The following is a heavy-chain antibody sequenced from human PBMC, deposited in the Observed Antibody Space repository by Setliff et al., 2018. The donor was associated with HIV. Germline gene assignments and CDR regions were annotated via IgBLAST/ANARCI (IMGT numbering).Heavy chain of an antibody. CDR1: GYTFTGYY. J-gene: IGHJ5*02. CDR3: ARCMTMTGNWFDP. D-gene: IGHD3-22*01. CDR2: INPNSGGT. Sequence: GASVKVSCKASGYTFTGYYMHWVRQAPGQGLEWMGWINPNSGGTNYAQKLQGRVPMTRDTSISTAYMELSSLRSDDTAVYYCARCMTMTGNWFDPWGQGTLVTVS. V-gene: IGHV1-2*02.